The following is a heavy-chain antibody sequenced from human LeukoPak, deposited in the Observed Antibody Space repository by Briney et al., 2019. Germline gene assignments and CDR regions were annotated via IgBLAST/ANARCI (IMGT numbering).Heavy chain of an antibody. CDR3: ARDLENPYCSGGSCYSGY. J-gene: IGHJ4*02. CDR1: GYTFTGYY. V-gene: IGHV1-2*02. Sequence: ASVKVSCKASGYTFTGYYMHWVRQAPGQGLEWMGWINPNSGGTNYAQKFQGRVTMTRDTSISTAYMELSRLRSDDTAVYYCARDLENPYCSGGSCYSGYWGQGTLVTVSS. D-gene: IGHD2-15*01. CDR2: INPNSGGT.